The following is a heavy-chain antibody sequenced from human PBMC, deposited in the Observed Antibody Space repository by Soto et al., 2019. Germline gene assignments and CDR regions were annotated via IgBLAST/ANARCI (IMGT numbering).Heavy chain of an antibody. D-gene: IGHD3-9*01. J-gene: IGHJ4*02. CDR1: GFTFSSYG. V-gene: IGHV3-30*18. Sequence: GGSLRLSCAASGFTFSSYGMHWVRQAPGKGLEWVAVISYDGSNKYYADSVKGRFTISRDNSKNTLYLQMNSLRAEDTAVYYCAKALGTGPGGYYFDYWGQGTLVTVS. CDR2: ISYDGSNK. CDR3: AKALGTGPGGYYFDY.